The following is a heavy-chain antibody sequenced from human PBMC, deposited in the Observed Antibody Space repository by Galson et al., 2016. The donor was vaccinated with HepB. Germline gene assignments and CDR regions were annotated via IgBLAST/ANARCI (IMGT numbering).Heavy chain of an antibody. Sequence: SLRLSCAASGSPLSTYWMSWVRQAPGKGLEWVANIRQDGRETYYVDSVKGRFTISRDNAKNSLYLQMNSLRVEDSAVYYCARYGYGRWLQFNHWGQGTLVTVSS. D-gene: IGHD5-24*01. CDR2: IRQDGRET. J-gene: IGHJ5*02. V-gene: IGHV3-7*02. CDR1: GSPLSTYW. CDR3: ARYGYGRWLQFNH.